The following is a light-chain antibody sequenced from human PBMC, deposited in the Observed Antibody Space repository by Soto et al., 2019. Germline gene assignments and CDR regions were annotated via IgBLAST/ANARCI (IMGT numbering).Light chain of an antibody. CDR1: SSNIGINT. CDR2: TNN. J-gene: IGLJ2*01. CDR3: ATWDDSLNGPI. V-gene: IGLV1-44*01. Sequence: QSVLTQPPSASGTPGQRVTISCSGSSSNIGINTVNWYQQLPGTAPELLMYTNNQRPSGVPDRFSGSKSDTSASLAISGLQSEDEADYYCATWDDSLNGPIFGGGTKLTVL.